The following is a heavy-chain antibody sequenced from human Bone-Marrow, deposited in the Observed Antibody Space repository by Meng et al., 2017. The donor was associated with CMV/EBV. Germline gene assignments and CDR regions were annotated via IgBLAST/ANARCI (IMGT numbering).Heavy chain of an antibody. CDR3: ARAHAVARYYH. CDR2: INHSGST. V-gene: IGHV4-34*01. D-gene: IGHD6-19*01. CDR1: GGSFSGYY. J-gene: IGHJ5*02. Sequence: SETLSLTCAVYGGSFSGYYWSWIRQPPGKGLEWIGEINHSGSTNYNPSLKSRVTISVDTSKNQFSLKLSSVTAADTAVYYCARAHAVARYYHWVQGTLGTFSS.